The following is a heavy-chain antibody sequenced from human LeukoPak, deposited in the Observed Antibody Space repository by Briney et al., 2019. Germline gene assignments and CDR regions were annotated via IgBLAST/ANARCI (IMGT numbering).Heavy chain of an antibody. CDR2: IIPIFGTA. Sequence: SVKVSCKTSGGTFSSYAISWVRQAPGQGLEWMGGIIPIFGTANYAQKFQGRVTITADESTSTAYMELSSLRSEDTAVYYCARDGPGRTVTTDYWGQGTLVTVSS. CDR3: ARDGPGRTVTTDY. J-gene: IGHJ4*02. CDR1: GGTFSSYA. D-gene: IGHD4-11*01. V-gene: IGHV1-69*13.